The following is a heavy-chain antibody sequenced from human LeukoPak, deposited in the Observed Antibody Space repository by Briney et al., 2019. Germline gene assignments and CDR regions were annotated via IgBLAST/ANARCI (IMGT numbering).Heavy chain of an antibody. V-gene: IGHV4-59*01. CDR3: AREKVVAGDLYYYMDV. CDR2: IYYSGST. CDR1: GGAPSRDY. Sequence: ETLCPTSTVSGGAPSRDYWSCSWDPPRGREGWSGYIYYSGSTNYNPSLKSRVTISVDTSKNQFSLKLSSVTAADTAVYYCAREKVVAGDLYYYMDVWGKGTTVTVSS. J-gene: IGHJ6*03. D-gene: IGHD2-15*01.